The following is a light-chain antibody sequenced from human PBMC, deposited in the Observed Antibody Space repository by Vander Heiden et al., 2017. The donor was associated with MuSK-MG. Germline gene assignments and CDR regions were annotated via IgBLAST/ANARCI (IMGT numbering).Light chain of an antibody. V-gene: IGKV1-5*01. Sequence: DIQMTQSPSTLSASVGDRVTITCRASQSISSWLAWYQQKPGKAPNLLIYDASSLESGVPSRFSGSGSGTEFTLTINSLQPDDFATYYCQQENNSSGTFGQGTKVEIK. J-gene: IGKJ1*01. CDR2: DAS. CDR3: QQENNSSGT. CDR1: QSISSW.